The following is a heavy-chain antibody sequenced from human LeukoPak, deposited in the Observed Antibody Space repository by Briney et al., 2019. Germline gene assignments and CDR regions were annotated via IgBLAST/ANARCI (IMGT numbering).Heavy chain of an antibody. CDR1: GFTVSSNY. V-gene: IGHV3-53*01. CDR2: IYSGGTT. CDR3: ARKNGLDY. J-gene: IGHJ4*02. Sequence: GGSLRLSCAASGFTVSSNYMSWVRQAPGKGLEWVSVIYSGGTTYYADSVKGRFTISRDNAKNSLYLQMNSLRAEDTAVYYCARKNGLDYWGQGTLVTVSS.